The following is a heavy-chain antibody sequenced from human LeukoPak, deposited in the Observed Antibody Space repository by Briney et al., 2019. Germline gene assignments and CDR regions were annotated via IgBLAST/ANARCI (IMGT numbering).Heavy chain of an antibody. CDR2: INHSGST. Sequence: PSETLSLTCAVYGGSFSGYYWSWIRQPPGKGLEWIGEINHSGSTNYNPSLKSRVTISVDTSKNQFSLKLSSVTAADTAVHYCVWGSYFDYWGQGTLVTVSS. CDR1: GGSFSGYY. J-gene: IGHJ4*02. V-gene: IGHV4-34*01. CDR3: VWGSYFDY.